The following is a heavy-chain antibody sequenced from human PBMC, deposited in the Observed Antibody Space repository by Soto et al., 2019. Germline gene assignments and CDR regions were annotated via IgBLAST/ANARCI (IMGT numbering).Heavy chain of an antibody. CDR1: GFTFSSYE. Sequence: EVQLVESGGGLVQPGGSLRLSCAASGFTFSSYEMNWVRQAPGKGLEWGSYISSSGSTIYYADSVKGRFTISRDNAKNALYLQMNSLRAEDTAVYYCPSQPLGRTSKRGYSYGFPAGDYWGQGTLVSVSS. V-gene: IGHV3-48*03. J-gene: IGHJ4*02. CDR3: PSQPLGRTSKRGYSYGFPAGDY. CDR2: ISSSGSTI. D-gene: IGHD5-18*01.